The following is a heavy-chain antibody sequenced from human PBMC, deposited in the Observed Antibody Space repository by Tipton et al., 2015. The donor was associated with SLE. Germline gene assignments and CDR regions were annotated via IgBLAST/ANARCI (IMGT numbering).Heavy chain of an antibody. V-gene: IGHV3-30*18. CDR3: AKGVKGGIKVGDGY. CDR1: GFSFSSYG. Sequence: QVQLVQSGGTVVQPGRSLRLSCAASGFSFSSYGMHWVRQAPGKGLEWVAVISYDGSNKYYADSVKGRFTISRDNSKNTLYLRMNSPRDDDTAVYYCAKGVKGGIKVGDGYWGQGTLVTVSS. D-gene: IGHD6-19*01. CDR2: ISYDGSNK. J-gene: IGHJ4*02.